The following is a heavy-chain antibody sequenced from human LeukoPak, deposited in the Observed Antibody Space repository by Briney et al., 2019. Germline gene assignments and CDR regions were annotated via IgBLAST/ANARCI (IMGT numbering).Heavy chain of an antibody. D-gene: IGHD5-24*01. Sequence: GGSLRLSCAASGFTFSSYAMSWVRQAPGKGLEWVSAISGSGGSTYYADSVKGRFTISRDNSKNTLYLQMNSLRAEDTAVYYCAKKIEMATISHLDYWGQGTLVTVSS. J-gene: IGHJ4*02. CDR2: ISGSGGST. CDR3: AKKIEMATISHLDY. CDR1: GFTFSSYA. V-gene: IGHV3-23*01.